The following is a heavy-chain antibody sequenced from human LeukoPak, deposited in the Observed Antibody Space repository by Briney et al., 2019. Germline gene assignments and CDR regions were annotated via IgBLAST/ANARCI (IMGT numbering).Heavy chain of an antibody. CDR2: IYYSGST. Sequence: SETLSLTCTVSGGSISSGGYYWSWIRQHPGKGLEWIGYIYYSGSTYYNPSLKSRVTISVDTSKNQFSLKLSSVTAADTAVYYCAREVAGAGRDFDYWGQGTLVTVSS. D-gene: IGHD6-13*01. CDR1: GGSISSGGYY. CDR3: AREVAGAGRDFDY. J-gene: IGHJ4*02. V-gene: IGHV4-31*03.